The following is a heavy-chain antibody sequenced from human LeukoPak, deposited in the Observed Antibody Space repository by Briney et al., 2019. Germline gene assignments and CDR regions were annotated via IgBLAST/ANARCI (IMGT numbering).Heavy chain of an antibody. CDR2: IYYSGST. CDR1: GGYISSSSYY. Sequence: SETLSLTCTVSGGYISSSSYYWGWIRQPPGKGLEWIGSIYYSGSTYYNPSLKSRVTISVDTSKNQFSLKLSSVTAADTAVYYCASGSYPNHYYYYYMDVWGKGTTVTISS. CDR3: ASGSYPNHYYYYYMDV. D-gene: IGHD3-16*02. V-gene: IGHV4-39*07. J-gene: IGHJ6*03.